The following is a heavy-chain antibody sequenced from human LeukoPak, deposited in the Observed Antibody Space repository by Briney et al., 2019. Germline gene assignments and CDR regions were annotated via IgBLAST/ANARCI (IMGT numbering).Heavy chain of an antibody. CDR2: IYYSGIT. CDR1: GDSISSSSYY. CDR3: ARSGYSYGLPDY. J-gene: IGHJ4*02. D-gene: IGHD5-18*01. V-gene: IGHV4-39*01. Sequence: SETLSLTCTVSGDSISSSSYYWGWIRQPPGKGLEWIGNIYYSGITYYNPSLKSRVTISADTSKNQFSLKLSSVTAADTAVYYCARSGYSYGLPDYWGQGTLVTVSS.